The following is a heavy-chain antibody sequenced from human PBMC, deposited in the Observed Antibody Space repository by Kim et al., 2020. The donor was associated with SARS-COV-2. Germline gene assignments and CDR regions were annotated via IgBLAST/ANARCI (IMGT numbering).Heavy chain of an antibody. V-gene: IGHV4-4*02. CDR1: GGSISSSNW. CDR2: IYHSGST. CDR3: ARGQGALVHFRGYCSSTSCDDAFDI. J-gene: IGHJ3*02. D-gene: IGHD2-2*01. Sequence: SETLSLTCAVSGGSISSSNWWSWVRQPPGKGLEWIGEIYHSGSTNYNPSLKSRVTISVDKSKNQFSLKLSSVTAADTAVYYCARGQGALVHFRGYCSSTSCDDAFDIWGQGTMVTVSS.